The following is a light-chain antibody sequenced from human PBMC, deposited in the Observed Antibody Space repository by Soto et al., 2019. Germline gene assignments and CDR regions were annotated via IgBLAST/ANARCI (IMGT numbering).Light chain of an antibody. CDR3: ASWDDTLNDYV. J-gene: IGLJ1*01. CDR1: YSNVGANP. V-gene: IGLV1-44*01. Sequence: SALAQPPSASGTPGQTVTISCSGSYSNVGANPVSWYQQVPGRAPQLLIYSNNQRPAGVPGRFSGSRSDTSASLSISGLRSADEVDYYCASWDDTLNDYVFGTGTKVTVL. CDR2: SNN.